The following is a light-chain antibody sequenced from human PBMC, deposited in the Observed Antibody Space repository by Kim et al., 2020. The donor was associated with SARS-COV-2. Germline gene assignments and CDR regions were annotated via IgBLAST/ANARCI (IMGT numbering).Light chain of an antibody. V-gene: IGLV3-1*01. CDR2: QDS. CDR1: TLGDKY. CDR3: QAWDSSTAQV. Sequence: SYELTQPPSVSVSPGQTASITCSGDTLGDKYACWYQQKPGQSPMLVIYQDSKRPSGIPERFSGSNSGNTATLTISGTQAMDEADYYCQAWDSSTAQVFGGGTKLTVL. J-gene: IGLJ2*01.